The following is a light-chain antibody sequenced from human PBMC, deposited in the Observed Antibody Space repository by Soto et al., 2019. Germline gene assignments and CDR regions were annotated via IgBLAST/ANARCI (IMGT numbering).Light chain of an antibody. J-gene: IGKJ4*01. CDR1: QGISIS. Sequence: AIQLSQSPSSLSAPVGDRVTITCRASQGISISLAWYQQKPRKAPNLLIYGASNLQSGGPSRFSGSGSGTDFTLTINSLQAEDFATYYCQQTRRYPSTCGGGNKV. V-gene: IGKV1-13*02. CDR3: QQTRRYPST. CDR2: GAS.